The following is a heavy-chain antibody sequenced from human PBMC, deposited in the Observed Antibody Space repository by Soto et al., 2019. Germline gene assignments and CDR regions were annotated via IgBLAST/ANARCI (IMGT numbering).Heavy chain of an antibody. CDR3: ARISARHGCNAYFDY. J-gene: IGHJ4*02. D-gene: IGHD2-15*01. CDR2: INPSGGST. Sequence: ASVKVSCKASGYTFTGYFMHWVRQAPGKGLEWMGWINPSGGSTSYAQKFQGRVTMTRDTSTSTVYMELSSLRSEDTAVYYCARISARHGCNAYFDYWGQGTLVTVSS. V-gene: IGHV1-46*01. CDR1: GYTFTGYF.